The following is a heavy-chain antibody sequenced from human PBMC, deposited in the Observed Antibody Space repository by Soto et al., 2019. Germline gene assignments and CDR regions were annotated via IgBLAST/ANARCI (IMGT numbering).Heavy chain of an antibody. CDR2: TYYRSKWYN. V-gene: IGHV6-1*01. CDR3: ARGTWNYGGWFDP. CDR1: GDSVSSNSAA. D-gene: IGHD1-7*01. Sequence: SHTLSLTCAISGDSVSSNSAAWKLIRQSPSRGLEWLGRTYYRSKWYNDYAVSVKSRITINPDTSKNQFSLQLNSVTPEDTAVYYCARGTWNYGGWFDPWGQGTLVTVSS. J-gene: IGHJ5*02.